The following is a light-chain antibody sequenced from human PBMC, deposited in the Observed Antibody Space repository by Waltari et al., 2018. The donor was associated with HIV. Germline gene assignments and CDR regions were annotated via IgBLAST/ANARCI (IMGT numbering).Light chain of an antibody. CDR2: GVS. CDR3: GSYTSSSTFV. CDR1: SSHVGSNTY. V-gene: IGLV2-14*01. Sequence: QSALTQPASVSGSPGQSITISCTGTSSHVGSNTYVSWYQHHPGKAPKLIIYGVSSRPSGVSDRFSGSKSGNTASLTISGLQAEDEADYYCGSYTSSSTFVFGIGTKVTVL. J-gene: IGLJ1*01.